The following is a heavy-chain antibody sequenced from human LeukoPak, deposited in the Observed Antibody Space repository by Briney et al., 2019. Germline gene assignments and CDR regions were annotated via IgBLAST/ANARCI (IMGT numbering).Heavy chain of an antibody. CDR1: GGSISSGGYY. CDR2: IYYSGST. V-gene: IGHV4-31*03. Sequence: SETLSLTCTVSGGSISSGGYYWSWIRQHPGKGLEWIGYIYYSGSTYYNPSLKSRVTISVDTSKNQFSLKPSSVTAADTAVYYCARDRVAGPFDYWGQGTLVTVSS. D-gene: IGHD6-19*01. CDR3: ARDRVAGPFDY. J-gene: IGHJ4*02.